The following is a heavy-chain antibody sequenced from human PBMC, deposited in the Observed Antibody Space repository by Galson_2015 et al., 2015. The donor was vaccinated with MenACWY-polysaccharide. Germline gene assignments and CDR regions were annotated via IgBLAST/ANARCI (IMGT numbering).Heavy chain of an antibody. CDR2: ISGRGGST. CDR3: ARVQGGYSNDWHHPYYFDY. D-gene: IGHD6-13*01. V-gene: IGHV3-23*01. Sequence: SLRLSCAASGFTFSSYGMSWVRQAPGKGLEWVSGISGRGGSTYYADSVKGRFTISRDNSKNTLHLQMNSLRVEDTAVYYCARVQGGYSNDWHHPYYFDYWGQGTLVTVSS. CDR1: GFTFSSYG. J-gene: IGHJ4*02.